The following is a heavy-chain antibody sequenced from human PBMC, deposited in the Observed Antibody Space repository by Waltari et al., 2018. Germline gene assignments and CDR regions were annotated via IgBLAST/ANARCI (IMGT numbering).Heavy chain of an antibody. CDR3: ARDRPLDY. CDR1: GFAVSNIY. V-gene: IGHV3-66*01. Sequence: VQVVESGGGLVQPGGSLRVSCAASGFAVSNIYMSWVRQAPGKGLEWVSIFYTGGSTYYADSVQGRFTISRDISKNMLLLQMNSLRAEDTAIYYCARDRPLDYWGQGTLVTVSS. J-gene: IGHJ4*02. CDR2: FYTGGST.